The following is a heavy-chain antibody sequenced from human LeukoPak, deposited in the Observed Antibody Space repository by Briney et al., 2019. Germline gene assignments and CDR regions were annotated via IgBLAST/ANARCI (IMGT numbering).Heavy chain of an antibody. V-gene: IGHV4-34*01. CDR3: ARDRGQRSGGGFDY. CDR1: GGSFSGYY. D-gene: IGHD3-10*01. CDR2: INHSGST. J-gene: IGHJ4*02. Sequence: SESLSLTCAVYGGSFSGYYWSWIRQPPGKGLEWIGEINHSGSTNYNPSLKSRVTISVDTSKNQFSLKLSSVTAADTAVYYCARDRGQRSGGGFDYWGQGTLVTVSS.